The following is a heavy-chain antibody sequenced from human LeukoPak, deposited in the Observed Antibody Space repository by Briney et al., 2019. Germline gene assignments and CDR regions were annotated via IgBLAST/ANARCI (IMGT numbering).Heavy chain of an antibody. Sequence: GASVKVSCEASGYSFRSYEISWVRQAPGQGLEWVAWMSPNSDNAGYAKRFQGRVTMTKNTAISTAYMELSSLRSEDTAVYYCVRVNGVWFDPWGPGTLVTVSS. V-gene: IGHV1-8*01. D-gene: IGHD3-10*01. CDR2: MSPNSDNA. CDR1: GYSFRSYE. J-gene: IGHJ5*02. CDR3: VRVNGVWFDP.